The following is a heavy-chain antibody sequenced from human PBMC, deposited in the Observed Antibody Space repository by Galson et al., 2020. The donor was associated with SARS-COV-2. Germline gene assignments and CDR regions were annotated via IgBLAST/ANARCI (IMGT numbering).Heavy chain of an antibody. Sequence: SGPTLVKPTETLTLTCPVSGFSLTNDRMGVSWIRQPPGKALEWLANIFSNDDTFYSTSLKTSLTISRDTSNSQVVLTMTNIDPVDTATYFCALLREETGYDSESYYFDLWGRGTLGTVSS. CDR2: IFSNDDT. CDR3: ALLREETGYDSESYYFDL. V-gene: IGHV2-26*01. D-gene: IGHD5-12*01. J-gene: IGHJ2*01. CDR1: GFSLTNDRMG.